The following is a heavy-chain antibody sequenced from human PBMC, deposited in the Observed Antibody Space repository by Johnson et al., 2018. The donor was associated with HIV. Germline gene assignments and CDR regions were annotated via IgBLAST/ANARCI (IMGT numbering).Heavy chain of an antibody. D-gene: IGHD2-21*02. Sequence: MLLVESGGGLVQPGGSLRLSCAASGFTFSSYDMHWVRQATGKGLEWVSAIGTAGNTYYPGSVKGRFTISRDNSKNTLYLQMNSLRADDTAVYHCARGHSDLVTASDIWGHGTMVTVSS. CDR3: ARGHSDLVTASDI. CDR2: IGTAGNT. J-gene: IGHJ3*02. CDR1: GFTFSSYD. V-gene: IGHV3-13*01.